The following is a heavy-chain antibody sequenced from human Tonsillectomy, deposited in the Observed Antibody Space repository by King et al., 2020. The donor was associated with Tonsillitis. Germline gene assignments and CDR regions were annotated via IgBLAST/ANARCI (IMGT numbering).Heavy chain of an antibody. CDR2: IWYDGSNK. CDR3: ARDPGIAAAGTTYYYYGMDV. V-gene: IGHV3-33*01. D-gene: IGHD6-13*01. CDR1: GFSFNTYG. Sequence: QLVQSGGGVVQPGRSLRLSCAASGFSFNTYGMLWVRQAPGKGLEWVAIIWYDGSNKYYGDSVKGRFTISRDNSKNTLYLQMNSLRAEDTAVYYCARDPGIAAAGTTYYYYGMDVWGQGTTVTVSS. J-gene: IGHJ6*02.